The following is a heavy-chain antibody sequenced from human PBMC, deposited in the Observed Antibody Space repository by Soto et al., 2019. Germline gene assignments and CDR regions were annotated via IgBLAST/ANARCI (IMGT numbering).Heavy chain of an antibody. D-gene: IGHD3-16*02. V-gene: IGHV3-23*01. CDR3: AKSLGDMVTFGGVIIVTLGDY. J-gene: IGHJ4*02. Sequence: EVQLLESGGGLVQPGGSLRLSCAASGFTFSSYGLSWVRQVPGKGLEWVSGISGSGGSTYYADSVNGRFTISRDNSKNTLYLQMNSLRAEDTAVYYCAKSLGDMVTFGGVIIVTLGDYWGQGTLVTVTS. CDR1: GFTFSSYG. CDR2: ISGSGGST.